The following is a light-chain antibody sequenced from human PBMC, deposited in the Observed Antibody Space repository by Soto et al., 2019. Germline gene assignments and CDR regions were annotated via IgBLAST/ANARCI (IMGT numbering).Light chain of an antibody. V-gene: IGKV3-20*01. CDR3: QQYGNSPPT. CDR2: GAS. CDR1: QSVSSSY. Sequence: EVVLTQSPGTLSLSPGERATLSCRASQSVSSSYLAWYQQKPGQAPRLLIYGASSRISGIPDRFSGGGSGTDFTLTISRLEPEDFAVYYCQQYGNSPPTFGPGTKVDIK. J-gene: IGKJ3*01.